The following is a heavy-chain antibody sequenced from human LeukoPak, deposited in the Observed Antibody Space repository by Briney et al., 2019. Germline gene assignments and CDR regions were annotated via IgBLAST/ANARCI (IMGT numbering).Heavy chain of an antibody. J-gene: IGHJ4*02. CDR2: IKQDGSEK. CDR1: GFTFSSYW. Sequence: PGGSLRLSCAASGFTFSSYWMSWVRQAPGKGLEWVANIKQDGSEKYYVDSVKGRFTISRDSAKNSLYLQMNSLRAEDTAVYYCARDIVVVVAATYYFDYWGQGTLVTVSS. CDR3: ARDIVVVVAATYYFDY. V-gene: IGHV3-7*01. D-gene: IGHD2-15*01.